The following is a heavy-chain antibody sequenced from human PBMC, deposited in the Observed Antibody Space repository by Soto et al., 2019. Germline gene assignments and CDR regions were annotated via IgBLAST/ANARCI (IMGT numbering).Heavy chain of an antibody. V-gene: IGHV3-48*02. CDR1: GFTFSAYS. D-gene: IGHD2-8*01. Sequence: LRLSCAASGFTFSAYSMNWARQAPGKGLEWVSYITAGSDTVFYADSVKGRFTISRDNAKNSLYLQMNSLRDEDTAVYYCARDNGMAGSFDPWGPGTLVTVSS. J-gene: IGHJ5*02. CDR2: ITAGSDTV. CDR3: ARDNGMAGSFDP.